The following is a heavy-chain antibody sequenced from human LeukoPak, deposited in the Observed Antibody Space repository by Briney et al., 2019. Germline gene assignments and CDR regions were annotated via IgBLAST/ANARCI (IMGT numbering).Heavy chain of an antibody. V-gene: IGHV3-30*18. D-gene: IGHD6-13*01. J-gene: IGHJ6*02. CDR3: AKDSSSSNYYYGLDV. CDR1: GFPFSSYG. CDR2: ISYDGTNK. Sequence: PGGSLRLSCAASGFPFSSYGMHWVRQAPGKGLEWVAAISYDGTNKYYGDSVKGRFTISRDNSKNTLYLQMNSLRADDTAVYFCAKDSSSSNYYYGLDVWGQGTTVIVSS.